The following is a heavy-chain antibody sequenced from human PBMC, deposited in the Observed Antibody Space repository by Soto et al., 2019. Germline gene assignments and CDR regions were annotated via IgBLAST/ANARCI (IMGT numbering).Heavy chain of an antibody. CDR2: IWYDGSNK. V-gene: IGHV3-33*01. Sequence: GGSVRLSCAASGFTFSSYGMHWVRQAPGKGLEWVAVIWYDGSNKYYADSVKGRFTISRDNSKNTLYLQMNSLRAEDTAVYYCARDEGLGVNYYYYGMDVWGQGTTVTVSS. CDR3: ARDEGLGVNYYYYGMDV. D-gene: IGHD3-10*01. J-gene: IGHJ6*02. CDR1: GFTFSSYG.